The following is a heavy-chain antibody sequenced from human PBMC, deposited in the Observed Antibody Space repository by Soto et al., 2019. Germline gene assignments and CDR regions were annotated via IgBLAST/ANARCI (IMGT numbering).Heavy chain of an antibody. CDR3: AKLGYSYGYRDY. D-gene: IGHD5-18*01. CDR1: GFTFSSYG. V-gene: IGHV3-30*18. Sequence: PGGSLRLSCAASGFTFSSYGMHWVRQAPGKGLEWVAVISYDGSNKYYADSVKGRFTISRDNSKNTLYLQMNSLRAEDTAVYYCAKLGYSYGYRDYWGQGTLVTVSS. J-gene: IGHJ4*02. CDR2: ISYDGSNK.